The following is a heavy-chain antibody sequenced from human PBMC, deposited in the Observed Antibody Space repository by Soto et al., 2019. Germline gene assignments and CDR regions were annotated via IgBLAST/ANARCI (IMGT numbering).Heavy chain of an antibody. D-gene: IGHD4-4*01. CDR3: GRQINYISHF. V-gene: IGHV5-51*01. CDR2: IKPGGSDL. J-gene: IGHJ4*02. Sequence: ATLKISSKGVGYRLDAAWKGWVRPIPGKGLEGMGNIKPGGSDLRYSPSFRGQVTISDDATVNTAYLQWASLKASDTAMYYFGRQINYISHFWGQGTLVSVAS. CDR1: GYRLDAAW.